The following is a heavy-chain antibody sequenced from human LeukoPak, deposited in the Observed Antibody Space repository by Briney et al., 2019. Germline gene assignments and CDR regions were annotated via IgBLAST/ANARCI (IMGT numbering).Heavy chain of an antibody. CDR3: ARVTTVTAFDY. CDR1: GGSISSSSYY. Sequence: SETLSLTCTVSGGSISSSSYYWGWIRQPPGKGLEWTGSIYYSGSTYYNPSLKSRVTISVDTSKNQFSLKLSSVTAADTAVYYCARVTTVTAFDYWGQGTLVTVSS. CDR2: IYYSGST. J-gene: IGHJ4*02. D-gene: IGHD4-11*01. V-gene: IGHV4-39*07.